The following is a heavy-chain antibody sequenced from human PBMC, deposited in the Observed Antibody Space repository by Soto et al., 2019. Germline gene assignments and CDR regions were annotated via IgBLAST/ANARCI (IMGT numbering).Heavy chain of an antibody. V-gene: IGHV1-18*04. CDR2: ITPYNGNA. Sequence: ASVKVSCKASGYTVINFGINWVRQAPGQGLEWMGWITPYNGNANYPQKHQDRLTITTDTSTNTAYLELRSLRSDDTAVYFCARARMFSGAHHDYWGQGTRVTVSS. CDR1: GYTVINFG. CDR3: ARARMFSGAHHDY. D-gene: IGHD1-26*01. J-gene: IGHJ4*02.